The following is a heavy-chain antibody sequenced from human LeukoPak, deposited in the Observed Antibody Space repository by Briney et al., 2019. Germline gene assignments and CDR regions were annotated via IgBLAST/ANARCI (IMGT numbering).Heavy chain of an antibody. CDR1: GGTFSSYA. J-gene: IGHJ6*04. Sequence: GSSVKVSCKASGGTFSSYAISWVRQAPGQELEWMGGTIPIFGTANYAQKFQGRVTITADESTSTAYMELSSLRSEDTAVYYCARDRGVATIYGMDVWGKGTTVTVSS. CDR3: ARDRGVATIYGMDV. V-gene: IGHV1-69*01. CDR2: TIPIFGTA. D-gene: IGHD3-3*01.